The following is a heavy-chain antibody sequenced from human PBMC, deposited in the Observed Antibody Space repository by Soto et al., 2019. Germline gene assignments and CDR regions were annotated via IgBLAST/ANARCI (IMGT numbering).Heavy chain of an antibody. CDR1: GFTFSSYG. CDR2: IWNDGSNK. D-gene: IGHD2-21*02. V-gene: IGHV3-33*01. J-gene: IGHJ4*02. Sequence: QVQLVESGGGVVQPGRSLRLSCAASGFTFSSYGMHWVRQAPGKGLEWVAVIWNDGSNKYYADSVKGRITISRDNSKNTLYLQMTSLRAEDTAVYYCARGGLTDYFAYWGQGTLVTVSS. CDR3: ARGGLTDYFAY.